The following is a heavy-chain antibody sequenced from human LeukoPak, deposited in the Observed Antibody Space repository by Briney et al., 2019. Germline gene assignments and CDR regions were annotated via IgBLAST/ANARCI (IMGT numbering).Heavy chain of an antibody. CDR3: AKDMGDTSGWASPLHFDS. D-gene: IGHD6-19*01. Sequence: GGSLRLSCAASGLTFSSHGMHWVRQAPGKGLEWVAVIWYDGSNKYYTDSVKGRFTISRDNSKNTLYLQMNNLRAEDTAVYYCAKDMGDTSGWASPLHFDSWGQGTLVTVSS. CDR1: GLTFSSHG. CDR2: IWYDGSNK. V-gene: IGHV3-33*06. J-gene: IGHJ4*02.